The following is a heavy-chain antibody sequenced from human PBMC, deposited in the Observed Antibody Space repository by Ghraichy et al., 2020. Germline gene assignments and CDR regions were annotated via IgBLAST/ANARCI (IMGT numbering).Heavy chain of an antibody. CDR2: IYSGGST. CDR3: ARHQLTTDDWYFDL. V-gene: IGHV3-53*01. CDR1: GFTVSSNY. Sequence: GGSLRLSCAASGFTVSSNYMSWVRQAPGKGLEWVSVIYSGGSTYYADSVRGRFTISRDNSKNTLYLQMNSLRAEDTAVYYCARHQLTTDDWYFDLWGRGTLVTVSS. J-gene: IGHJ2*01. D-gene: IGHD1/OR15-1a*01.